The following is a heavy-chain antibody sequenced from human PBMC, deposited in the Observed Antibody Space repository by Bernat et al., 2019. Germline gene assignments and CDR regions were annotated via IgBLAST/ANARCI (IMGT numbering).Heavy chain of an antibody. Sequence: QVQLVESGGGVVQPGRSLRLSCAASGFTFSSYAMHWVRQAPGKGLEWVAVISYDGSNKYYADSVKGRFPISRDNSKNTLYLQMNSLRAEDTAVYYCAREPGGSGSYGLTDYYYYGMDVWGQGTMVTVSS. CDR2: ISYDGSNK. V-gene: IGHV3-30-3*01. CDR1: GFTFSSYA. CDR3: AREPGGSGSYGLTDYYYYGMDV. D-gene: IGHD5-18*01. J-gene: IGHJ6*02.